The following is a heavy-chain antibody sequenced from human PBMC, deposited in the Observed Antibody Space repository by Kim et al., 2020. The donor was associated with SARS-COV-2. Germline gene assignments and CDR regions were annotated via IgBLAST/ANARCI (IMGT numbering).Heavy chain of an antibody. CDR3: ARCYAPEFHGSWYVEDYYGQYYYYMDV. CDR2: IYSGGST. CDR1: GFTVSSNY. V-gene: IGHV3-66*01. D-gene: IGHD6-13*01. Sequence: GGSLRLSCAASGFTVSSNYMSWVRQAPGKGLEWVSVIYSGGSTYYADSVKGRFTISRDNSKNTLYLQMNSLRAEDTAVYYCARCYAPEFHGSWYVEDYYGQYYYYMDVWGKGTTVTVSS. J-gene: IGHJ6*03.